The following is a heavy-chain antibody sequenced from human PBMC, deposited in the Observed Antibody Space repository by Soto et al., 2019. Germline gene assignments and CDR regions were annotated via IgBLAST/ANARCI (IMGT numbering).Heavy chain of an antibody. CDR2: IYYSGIT. CDR3: ARDQGARGIQIWPTGGMDV. J-gene: IGHJ6*02. V-gene: IGHV4-59*01. CDR1: GGSISSYY. Sequence: SETLSLTCTVSGGSISSYYWSWIRQPPGKGLEWIGYIYYSGITNYNPSLKSRVTISVDTSKNQFSLKLSSVTAADTAVYYCARDQGARGIQIWPTGGMDVWGQGTTVTV. D-gene: IGHD5-18*01.